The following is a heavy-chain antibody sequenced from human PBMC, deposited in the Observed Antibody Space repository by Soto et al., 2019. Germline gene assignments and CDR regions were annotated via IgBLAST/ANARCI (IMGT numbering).Heavy chain of an antibody. CDR1: GYSFTSYW. V-gene: IGHV5-51*01. J-gene: IGHJ4*02. CDR3: ARPVRGRYSSSWTNVDY. Sequence: GESLKISCKGSGYSFTSYWIGWVRQMPGKGLEWMGIIYPGDSDTRYSPSFQGQVTISADKSISTAYLQWSSLKASDTAMYYCARPVRGRYSSSWTNVDYWGQGTLVTVSS. CDR2: IYPGDSDT. D-gene: IGHD6-13*01.